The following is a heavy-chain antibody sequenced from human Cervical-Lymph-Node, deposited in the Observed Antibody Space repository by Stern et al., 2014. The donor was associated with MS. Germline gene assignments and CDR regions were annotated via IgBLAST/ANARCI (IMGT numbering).Heavy chain of an antibody. J-gene: IGHJ4*02. CDR1: GGTISNYI. Sequence: LVQSGAEVKKPGSSVKVSCKASGGTISNYIIGWVRQAPGQGLEWTGGVIPMFGLAYYAEKFQDRVTITADESTSTSYMDLSSLRSEDTAVYYCARATGDYIWGTYRFLDSWGQGTLVIVSS. V-gene: IGHV1-69*01. CDR3: ARATGDYIWGTYRFLDS. D-gene: IGHD3-16*02. CDR2: VIPMFGLA.